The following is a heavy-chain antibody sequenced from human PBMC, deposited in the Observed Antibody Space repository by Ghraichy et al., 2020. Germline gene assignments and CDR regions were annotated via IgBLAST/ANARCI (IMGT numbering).Heavy chain of an antibody. Sequence: GGSLRLSCVASGFTLSDHYMDWVRQVPGKGLEWVGRVRTRTSSYTTEYAASVKGRFTVSRDDSMNLLYLQMDSLKTEDTAVYYCGKVGGWVQHVDAYDFWGQGTMVTVSS. CDR3: GKVGGWVQHVDAYDF. CDR1: GFTLSDHY. J-gene: IGHJ3*01. CDR2: VRTRTSSYTT. D-gene: IGHD5-18*01. V-gene: IGHV3-72*01.